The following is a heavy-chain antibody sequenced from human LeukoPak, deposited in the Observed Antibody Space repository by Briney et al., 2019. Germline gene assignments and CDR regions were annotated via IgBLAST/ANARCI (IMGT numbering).Heavy chain of an antibody. CDR2: INPNNGVT. D-gene: IGHD4-17*01. J-gene: IGHJ4*02. V-gene: IGHV1-2*02. CDR1: GYIFTAHY. Sequence: ASVKVSCKASGYIFTAHYIHWVRQAPGQGLEWMGWINPNNGVTNYAQKCQGRVTMTRDTSITTAYMELSSLRSGDTAVYYCVRIYYGPDYWGQGTLVTVSS. CDR3: VRIYYGPDY.